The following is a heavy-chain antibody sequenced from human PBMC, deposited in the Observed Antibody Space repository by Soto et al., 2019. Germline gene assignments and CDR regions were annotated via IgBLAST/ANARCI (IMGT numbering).Heavy chain of an antibody. CDR3: ARETSYGQSATIVGEF. J-gene: IGHJ4*02. D-gene: IGHD3-10*01. CDR1: GFRFNEYE. V-gene: IGHV3-48*03. Sequence: EVQLVESGGGLVQPGGSQRLSCVGSGFRFNEYEINWVRQAPGKGLEWIAYINSGGSLIYYAASVKGRFTISRDNYKDSVYLQMNSLRADETALYYCARETSYGQSATIVGEFWGQGTLVTVSS. CDR2: INSGGSLI.